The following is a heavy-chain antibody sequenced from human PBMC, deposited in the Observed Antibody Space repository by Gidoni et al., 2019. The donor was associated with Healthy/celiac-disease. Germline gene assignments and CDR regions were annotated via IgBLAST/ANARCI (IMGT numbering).Heavy chain of an antibody. CDR3: ASLVVRGVIGYNWFDP. Sequence: QVQLQQWGAGLLKPSETLSLTCAVYGGSFSGYYWSWIRQPPGKGLEWIGEINHSGSTNYNPSLKSRVTISVDTSKNQFSLKLSSVTAADTAVYYCASLVVRGVIGYNWFDPWGQGTLVTVSS. D-gene: IGHD3-10*01. J-gene: IGHJ5*02. V-gene: IGHV4-34*01. CDR1: GGSFSGYY. CDR2: INHSGST.